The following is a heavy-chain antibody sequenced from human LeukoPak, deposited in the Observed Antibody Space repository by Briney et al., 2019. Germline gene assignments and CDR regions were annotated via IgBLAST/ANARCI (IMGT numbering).Heavy chain of an antibody. CDR1: GGSISSYY. Sequence: AETLSLTCTVSGGSISSYYWSWIRQPPGKGLEWIGYINYSGSTNYNPSLKSRVTISVDTSKNQFSLKLSSVTAADTAVYYCARVGGYYDSSGYYSYDAFDIWGQGTMVTVSS. J-gene: IGHJ3*02. CDR3: ARVGGYYDSSGYYSYDAFDI. V-gene: IGHV4-59*01. D-gene: IGHD3-22*01. CDR2: INYSGST.